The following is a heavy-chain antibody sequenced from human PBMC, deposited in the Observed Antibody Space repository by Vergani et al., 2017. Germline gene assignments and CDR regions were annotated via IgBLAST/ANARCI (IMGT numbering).Heavy chain of an antibody. D-gene: IGHD3-10*01. CDR2: IIPIFGTA. Sequence: QVQLVQSGAEVKKPGSSVKVSCKASGGTFSSYAISWVRQAPGQGLEWMGGIIPIFGTANYAQKFQGRVTITADESTSTAYMELSSLRSEDTAVYYCAREKIGITMVRGVYWGFDYWGQGTLVTVSS. CDR1: GGTFSSYA. J-gene: IGHJ4*02. CDR3: AREKIGITMVRGVYWGFDY. V-gene: IGHV1-69*12.